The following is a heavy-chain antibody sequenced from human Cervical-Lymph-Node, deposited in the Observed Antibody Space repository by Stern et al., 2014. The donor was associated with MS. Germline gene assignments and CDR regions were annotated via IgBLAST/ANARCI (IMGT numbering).Heavy chain of an antibody. CDR3: GRDSCRGGGCYFRY. D-gene: IGHD2-15*01. CDR2: VSNEGSKK. Sequence: VQLVESGGGVVQPGRSLRLSCAASGFTFSNYAMHWVRQAPGKGLDWVAFVSNEGSKKFYADSVKGRFTISRANAHNTLYLQIHSLRPEDTAVYYCGRDSCRGGGCYFRYWGQGSLVTVSS. CDR1: GFTFSNYA. J-gene: IGHJ4*02. V-gene: IGHV3-30-3*01.